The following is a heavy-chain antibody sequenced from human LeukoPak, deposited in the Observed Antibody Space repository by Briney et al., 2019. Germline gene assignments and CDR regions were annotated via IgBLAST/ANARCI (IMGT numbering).Heavy chain of an antibody. CDR2: IIPIFGTA. D-gene: IGHD3-3*01. Sequence: GASVKVSCKASGGTFSSYAISWVRQAPGQGLEWMGGIIPIFGTANYAQKFQGRVTITADESTSTAYMELSSLRSEDTAVYYCAREAIFGVVMDVWGKGTTVTVSS. CDR1: GGTFSSYA. J-gene: IGHJ6*04. CDR3: AREAIFGVVMDV. V-gene: IGHV1-69*01.